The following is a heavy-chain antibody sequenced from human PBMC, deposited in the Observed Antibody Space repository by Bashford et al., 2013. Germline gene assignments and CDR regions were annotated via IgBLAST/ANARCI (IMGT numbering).Heavy chain of an antibody. CDR3: GRVDGGSDY. Sequence: WVRQAPGQGLEWMGWINPKNGGTNYAQMFQGRVTMTRDTSISTAYMEVNSLSSDDTAIYYCGRVDGGSDYWGQGTLVTVSS. J-gene: IGHJ4*02. CDR2: INPKNGGT. V-gene: IGHV1-2*02. D-gene: IGHD4-23*01.